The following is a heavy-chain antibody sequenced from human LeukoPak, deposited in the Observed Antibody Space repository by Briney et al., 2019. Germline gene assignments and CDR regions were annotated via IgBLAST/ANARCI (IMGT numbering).Heavy chain of an antibody. Sequence: SETLSLTCAVYDGSFSAYYWTWIRQPPGKGLEWIGKINHSGSTNYNASLKSRITISVDTSKNHFSLKLSSVTAADTAMYFCARGRGSYYASWGQGTLVTVSS. D-gene: IGHD3-22*01. CDR3: ARGRGSYYAS. CDR2: INHSGST. V-gene: IGHV4-34*01. CDR1: DGSFSAYY. J-gene: IGHJ5*02.